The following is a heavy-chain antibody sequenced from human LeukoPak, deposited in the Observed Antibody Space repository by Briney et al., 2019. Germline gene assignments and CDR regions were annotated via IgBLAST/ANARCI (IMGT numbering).Heavy chain of an antibody. V-gene: IGHV1-46*01. D-gene: IGHD5-12*01. CDR1: GYTFTRYY. CDR2: INPSGGSP. J-gene: IGHJ6*02. Sequence: GASVKVSCKASGYTFTRYYMHWVRQAPGQGLEWMGIINPSGGSPTYAQKFQGRVTMTRDTSTGTVYMELSSLRSNDTAVYYCARLDGYDYVSYYYYGMDVWGQGTTVTVSS. CDR3: ARLDGYDYVSYYYYGMDV.